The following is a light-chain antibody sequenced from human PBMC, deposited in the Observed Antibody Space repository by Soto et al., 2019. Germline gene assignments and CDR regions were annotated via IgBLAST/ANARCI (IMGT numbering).Light chain of an antibody. V-gene: IGLV2-23*03. CDR3: CSYAGTSAFVI. Sequence: QSVVTQPASVSGSPGQSITLSRNGNTSEIGNYNLVSWYQQHPSKAPQLIIYEGSKRPSGVSNRFSGSKSGITASLTISGLQAEDEADYYCCSYAGTSAFVIFGGGTKVTVL. CDR2: EGS. CDR1: TSEIGNYNL. J-gene: IGLJ2*01.